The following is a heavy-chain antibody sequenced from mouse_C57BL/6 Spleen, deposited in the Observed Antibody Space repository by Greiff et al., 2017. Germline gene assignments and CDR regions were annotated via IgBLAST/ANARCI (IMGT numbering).Heavy chain of an antibody. CDR2: ISSGGSYT. D-gene: IGHD2-4*01. V-gene: IGHV5-6*01. CDR3: ARSPIYDYDEGYAMDY. Sequence: EVQLVESGGDLVKPGGSLKLSCAASGFTFSSYGMSWVRPTPDKRLEWVATISSGGSYTYYPDSVKGRFTISRDNAKNTLYLQMSSLKSEDTAMYYCARSPIYDYDEGYAMDYWGQGTSVTVSS. CDR1: GFTFSSYG. J-gene: IGHJ4*01.